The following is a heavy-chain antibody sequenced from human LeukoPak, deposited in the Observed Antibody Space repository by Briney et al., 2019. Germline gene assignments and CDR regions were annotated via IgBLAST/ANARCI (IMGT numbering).Heavy chain of an antibody. J-gene: IGHJ4*02. Sequence: GGSLRLSCAASGFTSSNAWMSWVRQAPGKGLEWVTLVWYDGNRKYYADSVKGRFTISRDNSKNSVYLQLNSLRPEDTAMYYCVSMVRGIGYWGQGALVTVSS. V-gene: IGHV3-30*02. CDR3: VSMVRGIGY. D-gene: IGHD3-10*01. CDR2: VWYDGNRK. CDR1: GFTSSNAW.